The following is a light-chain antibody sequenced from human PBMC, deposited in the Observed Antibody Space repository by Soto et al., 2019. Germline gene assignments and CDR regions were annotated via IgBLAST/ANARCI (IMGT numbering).Light chain of an antibody. V-gene: IGLV2-23*02. J-gene: IGLJ2*01. CDR3: CSYTGSSTFVV. CDR1: SSDVGSYNL. CDR2: EVT. Sequence: QSALTQPASVSWSPGQSITISCTGTSSDVGSYNLVSWYQLHPGKAPKLMIYEVTKRPSGVSNRFSGSKSGNTASLTISGLQAEDEADYYCCSYTGSSTFVVFGGGTKLTVL.